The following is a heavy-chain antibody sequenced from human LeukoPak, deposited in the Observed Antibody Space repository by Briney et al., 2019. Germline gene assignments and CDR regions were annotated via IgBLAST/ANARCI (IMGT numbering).Heavy chain of an antibody. CDR3: AKGDYYDLDY. CDR2: ITSGVGIT. Sequence: GGSLRLSCAASGFTFSNYGMNWVRQAPGKGLEWVSVITSGVGITYYADSVKGRFTISRDNSKNTLYLQMNSLRAEDTAVYYCAKGDYYDLDYWGQGTLVTVSS. D-gene: IGHD3-22*01. CDR1: GFTFSNYG. V-gene: IGHV3-23*01. J-gene: IGHJ4*02.